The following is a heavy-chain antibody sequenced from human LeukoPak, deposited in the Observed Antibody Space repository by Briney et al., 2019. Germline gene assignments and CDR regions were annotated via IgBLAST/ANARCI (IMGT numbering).Heavy chain of an antibody. Sequence: PSETLSLTCTVSGGSISSYYWSWIRQPPGKGLEWIGYIYYSGSTNYNPSLKSRVTIPVDTSKNQFSLKLSSVTAADTAVYYCARGGAAMANDYRGQGTLVTVSS. CDR3: ARGGAAMANDY. CDR2: IYYSGST. J-gene: IGHJ4*02. CDR1: GGSISSYY. V-gene: IGHV4-59*01. D-gene: IGHD5-18*01.